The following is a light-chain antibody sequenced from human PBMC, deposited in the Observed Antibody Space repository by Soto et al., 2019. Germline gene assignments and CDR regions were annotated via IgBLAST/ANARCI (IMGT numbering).Light chain of an antibody. CDR1: MRDVGAYNL. Sequence: QSALTQPASVSGSAGQSITISCSGTMRDVGAYNLVSWYQQHPGTAPKLIIYEVRNRPSGISSRFSGSRSGNTASLTISGLQSEDEGDYYCAAWDDSLDGVVFGGGTKLTVL. CDR3: AAWDDSLDGVV. CDR2: EVR. J-gene: IGLJ2*01. V-gene: IGLV2-14*01.